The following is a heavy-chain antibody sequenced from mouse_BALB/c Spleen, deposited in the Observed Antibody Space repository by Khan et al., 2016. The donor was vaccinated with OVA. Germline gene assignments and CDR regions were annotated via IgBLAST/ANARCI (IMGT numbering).Heavy chain of an antibody. CDR3: ARVVSGSNYAWFAY. V-gene: IGHV5-6-5*01. CDR2: ISSGYTT. CDR1: GFTFSAYA. D-gene: IGHD1-1*01. Sequence: EVKLVESGGGLVKPGGSLKLSCAASGFTFSAYAMSWVRQTPEKRLEWVASISSGYTTYYPDSLKGRLTISRDNARNIRYLQMSSLRSEDTAMYYCARVVSGSNYAWFAYWGQGTLVTVSA. J-gene: IGHJ3*01.